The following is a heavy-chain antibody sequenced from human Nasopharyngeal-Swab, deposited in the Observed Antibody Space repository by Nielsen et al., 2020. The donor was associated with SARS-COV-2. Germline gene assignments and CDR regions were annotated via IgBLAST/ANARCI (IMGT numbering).Heavy chain of an antibody. Sequence: LSLTCAASGFTFSSYAMSWVRQAPGKGLEWVSAISGSGGSTYYADSVKGRFTISRDNSKNTLYLQMNSLRAEDTAVYYCAKGQGSGYDLAPAIDYWGQGTLVTVSS. CDR2: ISGSGGST. CDR3: AKGQGSGYDLAPAIDY. J-gene: IGHJ4*02. D-gene: IGHD5-12*01. V-gene: IGHV3-23*01. CDR1: GFTFSSYA.